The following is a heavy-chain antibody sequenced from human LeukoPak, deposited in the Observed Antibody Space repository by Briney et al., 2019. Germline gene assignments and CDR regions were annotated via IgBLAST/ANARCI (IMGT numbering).Heavy chain of an antibody. Sequence: GGSLRLSCTTSGFTFGDFAMSWFRQAPGKGLEWVSYISSSGSTIYYADSVKGRFTISRDNAKNSLYLQMNSLRAEDTAVYYCARGRNYYGSGSPDYWGQGTLVTVSS. CDR1: GFTFGDFA. CDR3: ARGRNYYGSGSPDY. V-gene: IGHV3-11*04. J-gene: IGHJ4*02. D-gene: IGHD3-10*01. CDR2: ISSSGSTI.